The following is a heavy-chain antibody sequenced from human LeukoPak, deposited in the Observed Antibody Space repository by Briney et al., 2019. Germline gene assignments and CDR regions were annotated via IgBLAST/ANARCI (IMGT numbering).Heavy chain of an antibody. CDR3: ARDLCTSSSCPNCWIDP. CDR2: TSYGSKWYN. CDR1: GDSISSNSAA. V-gene: IGHV6-1*01. J-gene: IGHJ5*02. Sequence: SQTLSLTCAISGDSISSNSAAWNWIRQSPSRGLEWLGTTSYGSKWYNNYAISVKSRITINPDKSKNQFSLQLNSVTPEDTAVYYCARDLCTSSSCPNCWIDPWGQGTLVTV. D-gene: IGHD2-2*01.